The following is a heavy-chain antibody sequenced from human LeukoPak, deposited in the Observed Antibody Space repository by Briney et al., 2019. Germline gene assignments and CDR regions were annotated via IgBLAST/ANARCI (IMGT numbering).Heavy chain of an antibody. Sequence: GGSLRLSCAASGFTFSHYNMNWVRQAPRKGLEWVSYISSSTSVIYYADSVKGRFTISRDNAKDSLYLQMNSLRDDDTAVYYCAKGGLRVTDYWGQGTLVTVSS. V-gene: IGHV3-48*02. J-gene: IGHJ4*02. D-gene: IGHD5/OR15-5a*01. CDR1: GFTFSHYN. CDR2: ISSSTSVI. CDR3: AKGGLRVTDY.